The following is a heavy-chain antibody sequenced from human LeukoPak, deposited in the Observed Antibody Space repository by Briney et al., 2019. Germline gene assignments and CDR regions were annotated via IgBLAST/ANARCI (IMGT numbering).Heavy chain of an antibody. CDR1: GFTFSSYE. D-gene: IGHD1-26*01. Sequence: GGSLRLSCAASGFTFSSYEMNWVRQAPGKGLEWVSYISTTGNTIYYADSVKGRFAISRDNAKKSLYLQMNSLRAEDTAVYYCARIGSYPYYFDYWGQGALVTVSS. J-gene: IGHJ4*02. CDR3: ARIGSYPYYFDY. CDR2: ISTTGNTI. V-gene: IGHV3-48*03.